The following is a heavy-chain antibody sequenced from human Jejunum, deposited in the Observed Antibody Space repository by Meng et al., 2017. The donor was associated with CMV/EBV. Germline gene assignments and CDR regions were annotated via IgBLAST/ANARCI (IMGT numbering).Heavy chain of an antibody. Sequence: QVPRVEVGGGVVQPGGSLRLSCAASGFTFSNYGIHWVRQAPGKGLEWVAFIEHDGSNKYYADSVKGRFTISRDNSKNTLYLQMNSLRVEDTAVYYCAKDVGYWGQGTLVTVSS. J-gene: IGHJ4*02. D-gene: IGHD1-26*01. CDR3: AKDVGY. CDR1: GFTFSNYG. V-gene: IGHV3-30*02. CDR2: IEHDGSNK.